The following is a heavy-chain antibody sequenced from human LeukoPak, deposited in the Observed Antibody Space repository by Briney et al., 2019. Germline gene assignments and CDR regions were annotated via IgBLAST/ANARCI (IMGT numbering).Heavy chain of an antibody. V-gene: IGHV1-18*01. CDR3: GRDGEGVAISVNYWFDP. CDR1: GYTFSSYG. J-gene: IGHJ5*02. CDR2: ISAYNGNT. Sequence: ASVKVSCKASGYTFSSYGINWVRQAPGQGLEWMGWISAYNGNTNYAEKLQGRVTMTTDTSTSTAYMELRSLRSDDTAVYYCGRDGEGVAISVNYWFDPWGQGTLVTVSS. D-gene: IGHD3-10*01.